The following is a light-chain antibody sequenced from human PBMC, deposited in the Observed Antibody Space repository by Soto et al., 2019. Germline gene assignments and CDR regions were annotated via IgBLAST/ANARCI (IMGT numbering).Light chain of an antibody. CDR2: AAS. Sequence: DIQMTQSPSSLSASVGDRVTVTCRASQSIGTYVNWYQQKPGKAPYLLIYAASRLQSGVPSKFSGSGSGTDFTLPSSSLQPADFATYYCQQSYTTPYTFGQGTKLEIK. CDR3: QQSYTTPYT. V-gene: IGKV1-39*01. CDR1: QSIGTY. J-gene: IGKJ2*01.